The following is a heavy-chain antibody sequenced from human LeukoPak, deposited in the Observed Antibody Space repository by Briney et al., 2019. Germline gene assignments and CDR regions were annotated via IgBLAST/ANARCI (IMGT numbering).Heavy chain of an antibody. V-gene: IGHV3-21*01. CDR3: ARAPVPLLRFLEWNYSKYYYYGMDV. CDR1: VFTFSSYS. D-gene: IGHD3-3*01. Sequence: GGSLRLSCAASVFTFSSYSMNWVHQAPGKGLEWVSSISSSSSYIYYADSVKGRFTISRDNAKNSLYLQMNSLRAEDTAVYYCARAPVPLLRFLEWNYSKYYYYGMDVWGQGTTVTVSS. CDR2: ISSSSSYI. J-gene: IGHJ6*02.